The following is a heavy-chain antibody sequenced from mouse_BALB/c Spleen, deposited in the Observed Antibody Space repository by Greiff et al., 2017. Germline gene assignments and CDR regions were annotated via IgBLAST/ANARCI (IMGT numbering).Heavy chain of an antibody. CDR3: AIYYGYDAWFAY. V-gene: IGHV1S135*01. J-gene: IGHJ3*01. Sequence: VQLKESGPELVKPGASVKVSCKASGYAFTSYNMYWVKQSHGKSLEWIGYIDPYNGGTSYNQKFKGKATLTVDKSSSTAYMHLNSLTSEDSAVYYCAIYYGYDAWFAYWGQGTLVTVSA. D-gene: IGHD2-2*01. CDR2: IDPYNGGT. CDR1: GYAFTSYN.